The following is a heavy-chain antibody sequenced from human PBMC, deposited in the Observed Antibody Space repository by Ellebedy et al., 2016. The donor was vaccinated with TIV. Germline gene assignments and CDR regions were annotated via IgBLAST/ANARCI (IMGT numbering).Heavy chain of an antibody. V-gene: IGHV3-30-3*01. D-gene: IGHD6-19*01. CDR2: ISHDGSSQ. CDR1: GFTFNSYA. CDR3: ARDLDKSSGWYGGAAY. J-gene: IGHJ4*02. Sequence: PGGSLRLSCEASGFTFNSYAMHWVRQAPGKGLEWVAVISHDGSSQYYADSVKGRFTVSRDNSMTTVYLEMNSLRAEDTALYYCARDLDKSSGWYGGAAYWGQGTQVTVSS.